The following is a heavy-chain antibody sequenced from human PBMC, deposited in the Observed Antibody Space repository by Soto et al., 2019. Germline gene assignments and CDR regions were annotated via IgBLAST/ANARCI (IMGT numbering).Heavy chain of an antibody. CDR1: GYTFTSYG. Sequence: ASVKVSCKASGYTFTSYGMHWVRQAPGQRLEWMGWINAGNGNTKYSQKFRGRVTITRDTSASTAYMELSSLRSEDTAVYYCARGFSGGDADLLDPLGQGTLVTVSS. V-gene: IGHV1-3*01. D-gene: IGHD2-21*02. CDR3: ARGFSGGDADLLDP. J-gene: IGHJ5*02. CDR2: INAGNGNT.